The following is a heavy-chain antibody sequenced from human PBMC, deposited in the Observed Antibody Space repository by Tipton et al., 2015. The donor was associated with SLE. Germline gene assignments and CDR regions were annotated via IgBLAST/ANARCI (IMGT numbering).Heavy chain of an antibody. CDR3: ARSYGGKAAFDY. V-gene: IGHV3-33*01. J-gene: IGHJ4*02. CDR2: IWYDGSNK. CDR1: GFTFSSYG. D-gene: IGHD4-23*01. Sequence: SLRLSCAASGFTFSSYGIHWVRQAPGKGLEWVAVIWYDGSNKYYADSVKGRFTISRDNSKNTLYLQMNSLRAEDTAVYYCARSYGGKAAFDYWGQGTLVTVSS.